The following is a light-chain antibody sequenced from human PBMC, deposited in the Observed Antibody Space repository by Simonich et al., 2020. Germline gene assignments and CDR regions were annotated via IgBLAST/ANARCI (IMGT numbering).Light chain of an antibody. Sequence: EIVLTHSPATLSLSPGERATLPCRANQSVSSYLAWYQHKPGQAPRLLIYDASNRATGIPARFSGSGSGTDFTLTISSLEPEDFAVYYCQQRSNWYTFGQGTKLEIK. J-gene: IGKJ2*01. V-gene: IGKV3-11*01. CDR3: QQRSNWYT. CDR1: QSVSSY. CDR2: DAS.